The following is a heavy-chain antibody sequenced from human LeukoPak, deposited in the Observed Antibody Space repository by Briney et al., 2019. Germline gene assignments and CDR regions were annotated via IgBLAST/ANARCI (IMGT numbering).Heavy chain of an antibody. J-gene: IGHJ4*02. Sequence: PSETLSLTCAVHGGSFSGFYWTWMRQPPGKELEWIGEIKHGGFTSYHPSLKSRVTMSEDTSNNQFSLKLTSVTAADTAVYYCARGLGEGYPDYWGPGTQVTVSS. V-gene: IGHV4-34*01. CDR1: GGSFSGFY. CDR3: ARGLGEGYPDY. D-gene: IGHD5-24*01. CDR2: IKHGGFT.